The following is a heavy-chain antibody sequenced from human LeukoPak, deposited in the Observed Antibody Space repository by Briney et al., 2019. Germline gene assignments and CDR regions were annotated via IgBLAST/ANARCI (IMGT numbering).Heavy chain of an antibody. CDR1: GFTFDEYG. V-gene: IGHV3-20*04. CDR3: ARDRVGYYYDSSGYPDAFDI. CDR2: INWNGGST. J-gene: IGHJ3*02. D-gene: IGHD3-22*01. Sequence: GGSLRLSCAASGFTFDEYGMSWVRQAPGKGLEWVSGINWNGGSTGYADSVKGRFTISRDNAKNSLYLQMNSLRAEDTALYYCARDRVGYYYDSSGYPDAFDIWGQGTMVTVSS.